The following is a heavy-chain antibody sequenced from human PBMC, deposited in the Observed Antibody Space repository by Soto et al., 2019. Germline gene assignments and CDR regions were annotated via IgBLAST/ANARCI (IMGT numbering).Heavy chain of an antibody. Sequence: QVQLVQSGAEVKKPGSSVKVSCKASGGTFSSYAISWVRQAPGQGLEWMGGIIPIFGTANYAQKFQGRVTSTADEAPSTPYRRLSRLRAEDTAVYYCARALGEGIAAAVGYGMDVWGQGTTVTVSS. CDR1: GGTFSSYA. CDR3: ARALGEGIAAAVGYGMDV. V-gene: IGHV1-69*12. CDR2: IIPIFGTA. D-gene: IGHD6-13*01. J-gene: IGHJ6*02.